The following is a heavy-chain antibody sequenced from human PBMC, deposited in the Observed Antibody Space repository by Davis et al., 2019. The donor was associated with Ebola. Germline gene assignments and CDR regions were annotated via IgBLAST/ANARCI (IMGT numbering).Heavy chain of an antibody. CDR2: IIPIFGTA. CDR3: ARDRCSGGSCYLGGTPPDY. D-gene: IGHD2-15*01. Sequence: SVKVSCKASGGTFSSYAISWVRQAPGQGLEWMGGIIPIFGTANYAQKFQGRVTITADKSTSTSYMVLSSLRSADTAVYYCARDRCSGGSCYLGGTPPDYWGQGTLVTVSS. J-gene: IGHJ4*02. CDR1: GGTFSSYA. V-gene: IGHV1-69*06.